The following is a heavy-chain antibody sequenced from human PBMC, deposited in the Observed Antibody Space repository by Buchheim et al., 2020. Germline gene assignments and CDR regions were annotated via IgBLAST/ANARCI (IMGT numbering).Heavy chain of an antibody. CDR3: AREGYSRTFDY. J-gene: IGHJ4*02. CDR2: ISYDGSNK. V-gene: IGHV3-30*03. Sequence: QVQLVESGGGVVQPGRSLRLSCAASGFTFSSYGMHWVRQAPGKGLEWVAVISYDGSNKYYADSVKGRFTISRDNAKNSLYLQMNSLRAEDTAVYYCAREGYSRTFDYWGQGTL. CDR1: GFTFSSYG. D-gene: IGHD6-13*01.